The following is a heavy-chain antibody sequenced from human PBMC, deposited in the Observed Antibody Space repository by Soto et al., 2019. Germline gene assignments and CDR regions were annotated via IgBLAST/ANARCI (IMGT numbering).Heavy chain of an antibody. J-gene: IGHJ6*02. V-gene: IGHV3-74*01. D-gene: IGHD2-2*01. CDR2: INSDGSST. CDR3: ARLDCSSTSCRYYYGMDV. Sequence: GGSLRLSCAASGFTFSSYWMHWVRQAPGKGLVWVSRINSDGSSTSYADSVEGRFTISRDNAKNTLYLQMNSLRAEDTAVYYCARLDCSSTSCRYYYGMDVWGQGTTVTVSS. CDR1: GFTFSSYW.